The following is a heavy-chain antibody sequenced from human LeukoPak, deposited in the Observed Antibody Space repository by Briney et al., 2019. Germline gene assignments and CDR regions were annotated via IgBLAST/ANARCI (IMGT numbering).Heavy chain of an antibody. V-gene: IGHV4-59*08. CDR2: IFYSGST. CDR1: GGSISGYY. CDR3: ARHKTRGAGSGWYPQWFSGYYYYGMDV. Sequence: KSSETLSLTCTVSGGSISGYYWSWIRQPPGKGLEWIGYIFYSGSTDYNPSLKSRVTISVDTSKNQFSLKLSSVTAADTAVYYCARHKTRGAGSGWYPQWFSGYYYYGMDVWGQGTTVTVSS. J-gene: IGHJ6*02. D-gene: IGHD6-19*01.